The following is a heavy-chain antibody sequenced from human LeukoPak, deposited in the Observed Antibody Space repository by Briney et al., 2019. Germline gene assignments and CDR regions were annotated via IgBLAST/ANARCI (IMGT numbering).Heavy chain of an antibody. Sequence: ASVKVSCKASGYTFTSYYMHWVRQAPGQGLEWMGIINPSGGSTSYAQKFQGRVTMTRDTSTSTAYMELSSLRSEDTAVYYCARDLIRGYDSSGYYPNWFDPWGQGTLVTVSS. J-gene: IGHJ5*02. CDR1: GYTFTSYY. CDR3: ARDLIRGYDSSGYYPNWFDP. V-gene: IGHV1-46*01. CDR2: INPSGGST. D-gene: IGHD3-22*01.